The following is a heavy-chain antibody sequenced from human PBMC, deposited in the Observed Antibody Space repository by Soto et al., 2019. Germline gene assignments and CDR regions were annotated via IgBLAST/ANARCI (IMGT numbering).Heavy chain of an antibody. Sequence: SLRLSCAASGFTFINYAMHWVRQAPGKGLEWVALISGDGSNEYYADSVKVRFTISRDNSRNTLYLQMNSLRADDTAVYYCARHLSHLKSGWFDPWGQGTLVTFSS. D-gene: IGHD1-26*01. CDR2: ISGDGSNE. V-gene: IGHV3-30-3*01. CDR1: GFTFINYA. CDR3: ARHLSHLKSGWFDP. J-gene: IGHJ5*02.